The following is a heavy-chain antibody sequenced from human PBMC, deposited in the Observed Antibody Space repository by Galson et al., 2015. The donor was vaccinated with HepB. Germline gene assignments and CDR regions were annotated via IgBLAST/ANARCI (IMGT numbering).Heavy chain of an antibody. D-gene: IGHD6-19*01. J-gene: IGHJ4*02. CDR2: IYHSGPT. V-gene: IGHV4-4*02. CDR1: GGSMNTTNW. Sequence: SETLSLTCAVSGGSMNTTNWWSWVRQPPGKGLQWIGEIYHSGPTNYRPSLKSRVTISIDKSKKHFSLQLTSVTAADTAVYYCARDGSGWQLEYWGQGILVTVSS. CDR3: ARDGSGWQLEY.